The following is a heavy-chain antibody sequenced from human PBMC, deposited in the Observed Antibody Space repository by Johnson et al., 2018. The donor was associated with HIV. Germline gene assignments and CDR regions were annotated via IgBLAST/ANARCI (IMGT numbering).Heavy chain of an antibody. CDR2: ISWNSGSI. CDR1: RFSFDDYA. J-gene: IGHJ3*02. Sequence: VQLVESGGGLVQPGRSLRLSCAASRFSFDDYAMHWVRQAPGKGLEWVSGISWNSGSIGYVDSVKGRFTVSRDNAKNSLYLQMNSLRAEDTAVYYCASGYNDAFDIWGQGTRVTVSS. CDR3: ASGYNDAFDI. V-gene: IGHV3-9*01. D-gene: IGHD5-12*01.